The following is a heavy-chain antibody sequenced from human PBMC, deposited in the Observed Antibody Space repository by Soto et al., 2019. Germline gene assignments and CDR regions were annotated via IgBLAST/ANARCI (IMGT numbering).Heavy chain of an antibody. Sequence: GGSLRLSCAASGFTFSNFWMSWVRQVPGKGLEWVANIKQRGSEKYYVDSVKGRFTISRDDAKNSLDLQMNNLRAEDTAVYFCAREGRESTGMDVWGKGTTVTVSS. J-gene: IGHJ6*04. CDR1: GFTFSNFW. CDR3: AREGRESTGMDV. D-gene: IGHD3-10*01. CDR2: IKQRGSEK. V-gene: IGHV3-7*01.